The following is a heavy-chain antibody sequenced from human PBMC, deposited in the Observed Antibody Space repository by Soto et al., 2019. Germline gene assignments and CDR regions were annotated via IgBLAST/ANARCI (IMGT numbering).Heavy chain of an antibody. CDR3: ARDRRAVTGDYFDY. CDR1: GFTFSALY. V-gene: IGHV3-11*01. CDR2: IGSGGDKK. D-gene: IGHD6-19*01. J-gene: IGHJ4*02. Sequence: QVQLTESGGGLVKPGGSLRLSCAASGFTFSALYMSWIRQAPGKGLEWISCIGSGGDKKIYAESVRGRFTISRDNAKNSLYLQMNSLRAEDTAVYYCARDRRAVTGDYFDYWGQGTLVTVYS.